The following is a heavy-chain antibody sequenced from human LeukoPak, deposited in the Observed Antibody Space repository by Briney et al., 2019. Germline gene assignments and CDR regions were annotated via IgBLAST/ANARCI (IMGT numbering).Heavy chain of an antibody. J-gene: IGHJ4*02. CDR1: GGSISSSSYY. CDR2: IYYSGST. CDR3: ARPRSGYSYGYRY. Sequence: SETLSLTCTVSGGSISSSSYYWGWIRQSPGKGLEWIGSIYYSGSTYYNPSLKSRVTISVDTSKNQFSLKLSSVTAADTAVYYCARPRSGYSYGYRYWGQGTLVTVSS. D-gene: IGHD5-18*01. V-gene: IGHV4-39*01.